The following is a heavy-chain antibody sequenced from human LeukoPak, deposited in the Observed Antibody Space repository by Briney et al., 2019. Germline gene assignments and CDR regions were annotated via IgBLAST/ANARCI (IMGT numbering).Heavy chain of an antibody. CDR1: GYTFTSYD. J-gene: IGHJ5*02. D-gene: IGHD2-21*01. Sequence: ASVKVSCKASGYTFTSYDINWVRQAPGQGLEWMGWVSGYNGNTNYAQKFEGRVAMTTDTSSSTVYMELRSLRSDDTAIYYCARGDWFDPWGQGTLVTVSS. CDR2: VSGYNGNT. CDR3: ARGDWFDP. V-gene: IGHV1-18*01.